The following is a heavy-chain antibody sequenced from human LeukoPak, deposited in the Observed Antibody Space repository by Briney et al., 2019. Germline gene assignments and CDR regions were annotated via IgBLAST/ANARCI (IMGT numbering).Heavy chain of an antibody. D-gene: IGHD2-21*01. CDR1: GGSISSGGYY. CDR2: IYYSGST. J-gene: IGHJ6*02. V-gene: IGHV4-31*03. Sequence: SQTLSLTCTVSGGSISSGGYYWSWIRQHPGKGLEWIGYIYYSGSTYCNPSLKSRVTISVDTSKNQFSLKLSSVTAADTAVYYCAREGDPGDYYYGMDVWGQGTTVTVSS. CDR3: AREGDPGDYYYGMDV.